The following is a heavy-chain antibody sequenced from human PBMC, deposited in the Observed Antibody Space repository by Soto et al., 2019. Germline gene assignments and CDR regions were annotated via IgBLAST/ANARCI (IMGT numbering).Heavy chain of an antibody. CDR3: ARVPAQNCSSTSCYTDYYYYYGMDV. J-gene: IGHJ6*02. CDR2: INHSGST. D-gene: IGHD2-2*02. Sequence: PSETLSLTCAVYGGSFSGYYWSWIRQPPGKGLEWIGEINHSGSTNYNPSLKSRVTISVDTSKNQFSLKLSSVTAADTAVYYCARVPAQNCSSTSCYTDYYYYYGMDVWGQGTTVTVSS. V-gene: IGHV4-34*01. CDR1: GGSFSGYY.